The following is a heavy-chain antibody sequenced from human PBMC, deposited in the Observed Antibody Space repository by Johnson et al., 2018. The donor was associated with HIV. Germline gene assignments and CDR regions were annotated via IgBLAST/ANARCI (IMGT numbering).Heavy chain of an antibody. V-gene: IGHV3-74*02. CDR3: ANLECNSTDAFDS. Sequence: VQLVESGGGVVQPGRSLRLSCAASGFTISTFWMHWVRQVPGKGLMWVSRISGDGSSSSYADSVTGRFTISRDNSNNTLYLQMNSLRAEDTAVYYCANLECNSTDAFDSWGRGTIVTVSS. J-gene: IGHJ3*02. D-gene: IGHD2-8*01. CDR2: ISGDGSSS. CDR1: GFTISTFW.